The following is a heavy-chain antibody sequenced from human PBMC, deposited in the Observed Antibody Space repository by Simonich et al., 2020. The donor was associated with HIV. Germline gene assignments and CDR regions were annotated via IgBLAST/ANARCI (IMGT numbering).Heavy chain of an antibody. Sequence: QVQLQQWGAGLLKPSETLSLTCAVSGGSFSGYYWSWIRQPPGKGLEWIGEITHSEITNYKSSLNSRGTISVDKSKNQFSLKLSSVTAADTAIYYCARRDRELILYFDYWGQGNLVTVSS. D-gene: IGHD3-3*01. CDR2: ITHSEIT. J-gene: IGHJ4*02. CDR1: GGSFSGYY. CDR3: ARRDRELILYFDY. V-gene: IGHV4-34*01.